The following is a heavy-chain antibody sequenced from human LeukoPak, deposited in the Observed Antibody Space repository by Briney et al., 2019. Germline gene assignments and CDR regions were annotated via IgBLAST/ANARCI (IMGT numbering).Heavy chain of an antibody. CDR2: INHSGST. Sequence: PSETLSLTCAVYGGSFSGYYWSWIRQPPGKGLEWIGEINHSGSTNYNPSLKSRVTISVDTSKNQFSLKLSSVTAADTAVYYCARGIAVAGTWSSYFDYWGQGALVTVSS. D-gene: IGHD6-19*01. CDR3: ARGIAVAGTWSSYFDY. V-gene: IGHV4-34*01. J-gene: IGHJ4*02. CDR1: GGSFSGYY.